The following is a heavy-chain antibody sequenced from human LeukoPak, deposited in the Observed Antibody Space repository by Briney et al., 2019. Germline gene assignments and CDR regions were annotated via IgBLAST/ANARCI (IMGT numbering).Heavy chain of an antibody. V-gene: IGHV4-39*07. CDR2: IYYSGST. J-gene: IGHJ4*02. CDR3: ARDSRKYYDFWSGYYFDY. Sequence: SETLSLTCTVSGGSISSSSYYWGWIRQPPGKGLEWIGSIYYSGSTYYNPSLKSRVIISVDTSKNQFSLKLSSVTAADTAVYYCARDSRKYYDFWSGYYFDYWGQGTLVTVSS. D-gene: IGHD3-3*01. CDR1: GGSISSSSYY.